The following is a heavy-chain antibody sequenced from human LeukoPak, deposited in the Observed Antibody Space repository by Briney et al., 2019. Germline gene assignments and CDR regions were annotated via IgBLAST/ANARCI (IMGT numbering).Heavy chain of an antibody. J-gene: IGHJ6*03. CDR3: ARDSYGDYSGLYYYYYYMDV. D-gene: IGHD4-17*01. V-gene: IGHV4-38-2*02. Sequence: PSETLSLTCTVSGYSISSGYYWGWIRQPPGKGLEWIGSIYHSGSTYYNPSLKSRVTISVDTSKNQFSLKLSSVTAADTAVYYCARDSYGDYSGLYYYYYYMDVWGKGTTVTVSS. CDR2: IYHSGST. CDR1: GYSISSGYY.